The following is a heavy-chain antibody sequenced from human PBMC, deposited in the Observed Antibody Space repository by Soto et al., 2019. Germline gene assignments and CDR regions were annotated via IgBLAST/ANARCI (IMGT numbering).Heavy chain of an antibody. CDR2: ISGSGGST. J-gene: IGHJ4*02. CDR3: ANSGWVTMVRGVKQRVQPGFDY. CDR1: GFTFSSYA. V-gene: IGHV3-23*01. Sequence: GGSLRLSCAASGFTFSSYAMSWVRQAPGKGLEWVSAISGSGGSTYYADSVKGRFTISRDNSKNTLYLQMNSLRAEDTAVYYCANSGWVTMVRGVKQRVQPGFDYWGQGTLVTVSS. D-gene: IGHD3-10*01.